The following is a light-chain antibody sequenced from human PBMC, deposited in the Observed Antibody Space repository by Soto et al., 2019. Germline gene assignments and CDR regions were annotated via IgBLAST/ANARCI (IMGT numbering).Light chain of an antibody. CDR3: QQYSGSPET. CDR2: DTS. CDR1: QTIANIY. Sequence: EIVLTQSPGTLSLSPGERAVLSCRASQTIANIYLAWYQPKPGRPPRLLIYDTSTRATGTPDRFIGSGSGTDFTLTISRLEPEDFAVYYCQQYSGSPETFGPGTKVEIK. V-gene: IGKV3-20*01. J-gene: IGKJ1*01.